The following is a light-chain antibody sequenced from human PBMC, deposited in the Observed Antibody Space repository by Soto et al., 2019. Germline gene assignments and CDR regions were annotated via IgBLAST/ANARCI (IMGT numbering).Light chain of an antibody. CDR3: QQRSSWPVA. Sequence: EVILTQSPVTLSLSPGERATLSCRASQSVSNYLAWYQQKPGQAPRLLIYEASNRATGVPARFSGSGSGTDFTLPISSLEPEDFAVYYCQQRSSWPVAFGQGTKVEI. J-gene: IGKJ1*01. CDR1: QSVSNY. V-gene: IGKV3-11*01. CDR2: EAS.